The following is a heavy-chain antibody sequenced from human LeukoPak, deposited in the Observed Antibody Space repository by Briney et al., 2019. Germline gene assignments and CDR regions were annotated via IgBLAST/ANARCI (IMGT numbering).Heavy chain of an antibody. Sequence: GGSLGLSCAASGFTFSSYALNWVRQAPGKGLEWVSSISGSGGSTYYADSVKGRFTISRDNPKNTLYLQMNSLRAEDTAIYYCANGCGVAVLTNPVFDYWGQGTLVTVSS. CDR2: ISGSGGST. CDR3: ANGCGVAVLTNPVFDY. D-gene: IGHD4/OR15-4a*01. CDR1: GFTFSSYA. V-gene: IGHV3-23*01. J-gene: IGHJ4*02.